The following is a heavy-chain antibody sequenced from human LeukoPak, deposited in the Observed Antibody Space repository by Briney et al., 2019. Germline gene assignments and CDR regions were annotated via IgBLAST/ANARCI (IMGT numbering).Heavy chain of an antibody. J-gene: IGHJ1*01. CDR1: GFTFRNYN. D-gene: IGHD1-26*01. CDR2: ISSSSSYL. CDR3: AREASGSYFQH. V-gene: IGHV3-21*01. Sequence: GGSLRLSCAASGFTFRNYNMNWVRQAPGKGLEWVSSISSSSSYLYYADSVKGRFTISRDNAKNSLYLQMNSLRAEDTAVYYCAREASGSYFQHWGQGTLVTVSS.